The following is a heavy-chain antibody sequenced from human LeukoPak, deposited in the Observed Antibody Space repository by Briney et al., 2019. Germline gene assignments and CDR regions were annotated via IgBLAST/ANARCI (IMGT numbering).Heavy chain of an antibody. V-gene: IGHV4-61*02. J-gene: IGHJ4*02. CDR2: IYTSGST. CDR1: GGSISSRNYY. D-gene: IGHD3-22*01. Sequence: KPSETLSLTCTVSGGSISSRNYYWSWIRQPAGKGLEWIGRIYTSGSTNYNPSLTSRITISVDTSKNQFSLKLSSVTAADTAVYYCASTHDYYDSSGYYVNFDYWGQGTLVTVSS. CDR3: ASTHDYYDSSGYYVNFDY.